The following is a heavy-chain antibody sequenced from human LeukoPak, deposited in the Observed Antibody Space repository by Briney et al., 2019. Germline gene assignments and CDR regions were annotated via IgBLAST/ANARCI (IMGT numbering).Heavy chain of an antibody. CDR1: GGSISSYY. D-gene: IGHD6-19*01. V-gene: IGHV4-59*01. Sequence: SETLSLTCTVPGGSISSYYWSWIRQPPGKGLEWIGYIYYSGSTNYNPSLKSRVTISVDTSKNQFSLKPSSVTAADTAVYYCARGRDSSGWDHWYFDLWGRGTLVTVSS. J-gene: IGHJ2*01. CDR3: ARGRDSSGWDHWYFDL. CDR2: IYYSGST.